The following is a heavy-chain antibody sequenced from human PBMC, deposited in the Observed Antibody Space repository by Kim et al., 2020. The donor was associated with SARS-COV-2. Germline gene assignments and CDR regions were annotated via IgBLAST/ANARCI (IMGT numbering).Heavy chain of an antibody. D-gene: IGHD3-22*01. CDR3: ARASGDSSGYPSHYFYY. V-gene: IGHV4-59*13. CDR1: GGSISSYY. CDR2: IYYSGST. J-gene: IGHJ4*01. Sequence: SETLSLTCTVSGGSISSYYWSWIRQPPGKGLEWIGYIYYSGSTNYNPSLKSRVTISVDTSKNQFSLKLSSVTAADTAVYYCARASGDSSGYPSHYFYYWG.